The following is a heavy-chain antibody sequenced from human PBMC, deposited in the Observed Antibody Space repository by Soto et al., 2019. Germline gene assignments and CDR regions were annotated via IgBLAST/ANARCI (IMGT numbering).Heavy chain of an antibody. CDR3: AREAHGMDV. V-gene: IGHV3-7*01. Sequence: EVQLVESGGAWVQPGGSLRLSCAASGFTFGNYWMTWVRQTPGKGLEWVANIDLHGNEKYYVDSVEGRFTISRDNAKNSLDLQMNSLRVEDTAVYYCAREAHGMDVWGHGTTVTVSS. CDR1: GFTFGNYW. CDR2: IDLHGNEK. J-gene: IGHJ6*02.